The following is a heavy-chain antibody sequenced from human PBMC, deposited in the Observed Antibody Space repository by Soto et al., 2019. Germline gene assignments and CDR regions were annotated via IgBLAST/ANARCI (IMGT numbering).Heavy chain of an antibody. CDR2: ISGGGSNT. CDR1: GFPFSSYV. V-gene: IGHV3-23*01. J-gene: IGHJ4*02. CDR3: AKDSNKYSSSLRGRYFDY. D-gene: IGHD4-4*01. Sequence: GGSLRLSCAASGFPFSSYVMSWVRQAPGKGLEWVSGISGGGSNTFYADYVKGRFTISRDNSKNTLLLQMNSLGAEDTAVYYCAKDSNKYSSSLRGRYFDYWGQGIGVTISS.